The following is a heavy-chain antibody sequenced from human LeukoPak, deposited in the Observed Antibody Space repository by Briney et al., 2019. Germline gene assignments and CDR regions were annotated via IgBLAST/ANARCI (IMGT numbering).Heavy chain of an antibody. CDR3: TGSFSSSWYGEDYFDY. CDR1: GFTFSNAW. Sequence: GSLRLSCAASGFTFSNAWMSWVRQAPGKGLEWVGRIKSKTDGGTTDYAAPVKGRFTISRDDSKNTLYLQMNSLKTEDTAVYYCTGSFSSSWYGEDYFDYWGQGTLVTVSS. CDR2: IKSKTDGGTT. J-gene: IGHJ4*02. V-gene: IGHV3-15*01. D-gene: IGHD6-13*01.